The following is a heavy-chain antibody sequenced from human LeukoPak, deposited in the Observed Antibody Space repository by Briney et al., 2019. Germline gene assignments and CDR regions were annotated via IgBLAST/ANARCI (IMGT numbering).Heavy chain of an antibody. CDR2: IYYSGST. D-gene: IGHD6-13*01. J-gene: IGHJ5*02. CDR3: ARVFRGSSWYEDWFDP. V-gene: IGHV4-59*01. CDR1: GGSISSYY. Sequence: SETLSLTCTVSGGSISSYYWSWIRQPPGKGLEWIGYIYYSGSTNYNPSLKSRVTISVDTSKNQFSLKLSSVTAADTAVYYCARVFRGSSWYEDWFDPWGQGTLVTVSS.